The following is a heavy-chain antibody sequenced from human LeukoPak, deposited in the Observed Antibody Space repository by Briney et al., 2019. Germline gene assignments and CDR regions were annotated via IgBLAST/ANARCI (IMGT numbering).Heavy chain of an antibody. D-gene: IGHD3-22*01. V-gene: IGHV4-4*07. CDR2: IYTSGST. Sequence: SETLSLTCTVSGGSISSYYWSWIRQPAGKGLEWIGRIYTSGSTNYNPSLKSRVTMSVDTSKNQFSLKLSSVTAADTAVYYCARGSRNYYDSSGYYSVFGTSFDYWGQGTLITVSP. J-gene: IGHJ4*02. CDR3: ARGSRNYYDSSGYYSVFGTSFDY. CDR1: GGSISSYY.